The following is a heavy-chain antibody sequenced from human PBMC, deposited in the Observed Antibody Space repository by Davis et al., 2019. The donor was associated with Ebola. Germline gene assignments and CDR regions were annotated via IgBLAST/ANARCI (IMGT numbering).Heavy chain of an antibody. Sequence: ASVQVSCKASGYTFTYRYLHWVRQAPGQALEWMGWMNPNSGNTGYAQKFQGRVTMTRNNSISTAYMELSSLRSEDTAVYYCARVEEDYDFWSGYPNPNWFDPWGQGTLVTVSS. D-gene: IGHD3-3*01. CDR2: MNPNSGNT. J-gene: IGHJ5*02. CDR3: ARVEEDYDFWSGYPNPNWFDP. CDR1: GYTFTYRY. V-gene: IGHV1-8*02.